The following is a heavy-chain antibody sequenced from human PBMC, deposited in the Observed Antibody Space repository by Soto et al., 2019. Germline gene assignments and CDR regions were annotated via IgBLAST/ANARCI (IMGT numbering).Heavy chain of an antibody. Sequence: GGSLRLSCAASGFTFSSYGMHWVRQAPGKGLEWVAVIWYDGSNKYYADSVKGRFTIYRDNSKNTLYVQMNSLRAEDTAVYYCARATYFYDSSGYSGYGLDVWGQGTTVTVSS. V-gene: IGHV3-33*01. J-gene: IGHJ6*02. CDR1: GFTFSSYG. CDR3: ARATYFYDSSGYSGYGLDV. CDR2: IWYDGSNK. D-gene: IGHD3-22*01.